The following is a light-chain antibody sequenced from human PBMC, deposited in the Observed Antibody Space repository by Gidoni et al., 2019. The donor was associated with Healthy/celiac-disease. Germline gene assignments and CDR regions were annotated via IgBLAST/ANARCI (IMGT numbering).Light chain of an antibody. V-gene: IGKV1-5*01. CDR2: DAS. Sequence: DIQMTQSPSTLSASVGDRVTITCRASQSISSWLAWYQQKPGKAPKLLIYDASSLESGVPSRFSGSGSGTEFTLTISSLQPDDFATYYCQQYNSYSQTFCKGTKVEIK. J-gene: IGKJ1*01. CDR1: QSISSW. CDR3: QQYNSYSQT.